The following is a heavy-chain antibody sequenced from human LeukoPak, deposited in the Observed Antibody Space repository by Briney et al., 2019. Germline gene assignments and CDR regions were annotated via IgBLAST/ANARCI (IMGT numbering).Heavy chain of an antibody. J-gene: IGHJ5*02. D-gene: IGHD3-22*01. CDR1: GGSFSGYY. V-gene: IGHV4-34*01. CDR2: INHSGST. Sequence: KPSETLSLTCAVYGGSFSGYYWSWIRQPPGKGLEWIGEINHSGSTNYNPSLKSRVTISVDTSKNQFSLKLSSVTAADTAVYYCARGYDSGFDPWGQGTLVTVSS. CDR3: ARGYDSGFDP.